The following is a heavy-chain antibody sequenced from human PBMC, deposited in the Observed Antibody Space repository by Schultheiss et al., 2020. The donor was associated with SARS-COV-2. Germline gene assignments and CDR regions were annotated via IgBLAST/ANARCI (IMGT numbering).Heavy chain of an antibody. Sequence: GGSLRLSCAVSGFSFSSFEMKWVRQAPGRGLEWISYISNTGSTLVYADSVKGRFTISRDNAKNSLYLQMNSLRAEDTAVYYCARAPTLFDIWGQGTMVTVSS. CDR3: ARAPTLFDI. V-gene: IGHV3-48*03. CDR1: GFSFSSFE. J-gene: IGHJ3*02. CDR2: ISNTGSTL.